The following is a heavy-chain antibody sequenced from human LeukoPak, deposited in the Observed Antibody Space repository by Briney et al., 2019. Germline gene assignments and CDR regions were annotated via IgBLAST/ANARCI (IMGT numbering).Heavy chain of an antibody. CDR2: ISSGSSAI. D-gene: IGHD4-17*01. Sequence: PGGSLRLSCAASGFTFSDYYMSWIRQAPGKGLEWVSIISSGSSAIFSADALKGRFTISRDDAKNLLYLDMNSLRAEDTAVYYCARGHTAVTRHFDFWGQGTLATVSS. CDR1: GFTFSDYY. CDR3: ARGHTAVTRHFDF. V-gene: IGHV3-11*04. J-gene: IGHJ4*02.